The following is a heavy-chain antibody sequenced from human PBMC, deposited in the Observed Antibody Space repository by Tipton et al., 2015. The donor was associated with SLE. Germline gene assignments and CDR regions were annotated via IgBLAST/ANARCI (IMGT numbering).Heavy chain of an antibody. Sequence: SLRLSCAASGFTFSSYWMSWVRQAPGKGLEWVANIKQDGSEKYYVDSVKGRFTISRDNAKNSLYLQMNNLRVEDTAVYYCARVPAAAGTNYHYFYGMDVWGQGTTVTVSS. CDR2: IKQDGSEK. CDR1: GFTFSSYW. D-gene: IGHD6-13*01. J-gene: IGHJ6*02. CDR3: ARVPAAAGTNYHYFYGMDV. V-gene: IGHV3-7*01.